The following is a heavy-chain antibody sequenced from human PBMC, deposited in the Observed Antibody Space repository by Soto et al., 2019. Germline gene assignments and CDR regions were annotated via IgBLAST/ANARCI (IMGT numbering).Heavy chain of an antibody. CDR1: GGSISSYY. CDR3: ARTTLLYDFWSGPLGSSYYFDY. V-gene: IGHV4-59*08. D-gene: IGHD3-3*01. J-gene: IGHJ4*01. Sequence: SETLSLTCTVSGGSISSYYWSWIRQPPGKGLERIGYIYYSGSTNYNPSLKSRVTISVDTSKNQFSLKLSSVTAADTAVYYCARTTLLYDFWSGPLGSSYYFDYWGLGTLVTVSS. CDR2: IYYSGST.